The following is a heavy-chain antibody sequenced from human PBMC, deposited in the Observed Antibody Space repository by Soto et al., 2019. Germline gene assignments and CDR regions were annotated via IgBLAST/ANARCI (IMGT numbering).Heavy chain of an antibody. D-gene: IGHD3-10*01. Sequence: ASVKVSCKASGYTFINYTMHWVRQAPGQRLEWMGWINAGNGNTKYSQKFQARVTITRDTSASTAYMELSSLKSEDTAVYYCARSFYYGSGLPAFYYYYYGMDVWGQGTTVTVSS. J-gene: IGHJ6*02. CDR2: INAGNGNT. CDR3: ARSFYYGSGLPAFYYYYYGMDV. V-gene: IGHV1-3*01. CDR1: GYTFINYT.